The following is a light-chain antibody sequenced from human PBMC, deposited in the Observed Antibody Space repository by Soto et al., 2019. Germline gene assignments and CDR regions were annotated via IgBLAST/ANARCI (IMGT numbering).Light chain of an antibody. CDR3: QQYNNWPPYT. CDR1: QSVSSN. V-gene: IGKV3-15*01. J-gene: IGKJ2*01. CDR2: GAS. Sequence: DTVMTQSPATLSVSPGERATLSCRASQSVSSNLAWYQQKPGQAPRLLIYGASTRATGIPARFSGSGSGTEFTVTISSLQYEDFAVYYCQQYNNWPPYTFGQGTKLEIK.